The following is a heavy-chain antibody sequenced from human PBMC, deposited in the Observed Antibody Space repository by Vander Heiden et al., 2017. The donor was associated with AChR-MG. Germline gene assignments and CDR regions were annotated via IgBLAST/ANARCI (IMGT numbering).Heavy chain of an antibody. Sequence: QVQLVESGGGVVQPGRSLRLSCAASGFIFSNYAMHWVRQAPGKGLEWVAVISYNGNNQYYGDSVKGRFTISRDNSKNTLYLQMNSLRPEDTAVYYCAKDLRRVGAGYYFEYWGHGTLVTVSS. J-gene: IGHJ4*01. CDR1: GFIFSNYA. D-gene: IGHD1-26*01. CDR2: ISYNGNNQ. V-gene: IGHV3-30*18. CDR3: AKDLRRVGAGYYFEY.